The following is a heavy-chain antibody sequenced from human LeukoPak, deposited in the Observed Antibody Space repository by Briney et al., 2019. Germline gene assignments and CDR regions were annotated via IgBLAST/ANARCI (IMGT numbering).Heavy chain of an antibody. J-gene: IGHJ4*02. CDR3: AKDKMSSGYYSAPDY. Sequence: GGSLRLSCAASGFTFSSYWMSWVRQAPGKGLEWVANIKQDGSEKYYVDSVKGRFTISRDNSKNTLYLQMNSLRAEDTAVYYCAKDKMSSGYYSAPDYWGQGTLVTVSS. CDR2: IKQDGSEK. D-gene: IGHD3-22*01. CDR1: GFTFSSYW. V-gene: IGHV3-7*01.